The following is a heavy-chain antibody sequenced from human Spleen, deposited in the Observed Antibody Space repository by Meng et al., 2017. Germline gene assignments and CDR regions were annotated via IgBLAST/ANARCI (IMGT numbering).Heavy chain of an antibody. CDR3: ARDRVTYSSMSSDY. CDR2: ISAGGLST. Sequence: GGSLRLSCATSGFSFSSYALKWFRQAPGKGLEWVSTISAGGLSTYYADTIKGRFTISRDNSKNTLYLQMNGLRDEDTAVYYCARDRVTYSSMSSDYWGQGTLVTVSS. CDR1: GFSFSSYA. D-gene: IGHD2-2*01. V-gene: IGHV3-23*01. J-gene: IGHJ4*02.